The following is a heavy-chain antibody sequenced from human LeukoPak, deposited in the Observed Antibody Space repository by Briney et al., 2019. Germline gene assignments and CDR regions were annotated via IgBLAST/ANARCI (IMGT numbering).Heavy chain of an antibody. CDR1: GGSISSGGYY. CDR3: ARYCSSTSCSHPYDAFDI. J-gene: IGHJ3*02. V-gene: IGHV4-31*03. CDR2: IYYSGST. D-gene: IGHD2-2*01. Sequence: SETLSLTCTVSGGSISSGGYYWSWIRQHPGKGLEWIGYIYYSGSTYYNPSLESRVTISVDTSKNQFSLKLSSVTAADTAVYYCARYCSSTSCSHPYDAFDIWGQGTMVTVSS.